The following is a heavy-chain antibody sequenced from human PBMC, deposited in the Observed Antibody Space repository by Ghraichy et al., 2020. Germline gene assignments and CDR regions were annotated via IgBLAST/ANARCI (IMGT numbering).Heavy chain of an antibody. D-gene: IGHD6-13*01. J-gene: IGHJ4*02. Sequence: ASVKVSCKASGYTFTGYYMHWVRQAPGQGLEWMGWINPNSGGTNYAQKFQGRVTMTRDTSISTAYMELSRLRSDDTAVYYCARTRRIAAAGIAVGVSDYWGQGTLVTVSS. CDR1: GYTFTGYY. CDR2: INPNSGGT. CDR3: ARTRRIAAAGIAVGVSDY. V-gene: IGHV1-2*02.